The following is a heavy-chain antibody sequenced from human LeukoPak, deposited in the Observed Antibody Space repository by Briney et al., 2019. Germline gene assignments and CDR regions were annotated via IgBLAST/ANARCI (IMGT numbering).Heavy chain of an antibody. Sequence: GGSLRLSCAASGFTFSSYWMSWVRQAPGKGLEWVANIKQDGSEKYYVESVKGRFTISRDNAKNSLYLQMNSLRAEDTAVYYCARGPSVVPAATNTRTHSFDYWGQGTLVTVSS. D-gene: IGHD2-2*01. CDR1: GFTFSSYW. CDR2: IKQDGSEK. J-gene: IGHJ4*02. CDR3: ARGPSVVPAATNTRTHSFDY. V-gene: IGHV3-7*01.